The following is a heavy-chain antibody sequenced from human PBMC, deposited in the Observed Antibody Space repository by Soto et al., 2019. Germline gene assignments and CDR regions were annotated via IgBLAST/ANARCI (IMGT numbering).Heavy chain of an antibody. Sequence: EVQLVESGGGLVKPGGSLRLSCAASGFTFSNAWMSWVRQAPGRGLEWVGGIKSKTDGGTTDYAAPVKGRFTISRDDSKNTLYLQMNSLKTEDTAVYYCTTNLVGATFVEERVDYWGQGTLVTVSS. D-gene: IGHD1-26*01. V-gene: IGHV3-15*01. CDR2: IKSKTDGGTT. J-gene: IGHJ4*02. CDR1: GFTFSNAW. CDR3: TTNLVGATFVEERVDY.